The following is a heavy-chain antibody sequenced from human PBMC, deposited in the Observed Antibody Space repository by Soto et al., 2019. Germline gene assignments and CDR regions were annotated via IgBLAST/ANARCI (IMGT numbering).Heavy chain of an antibody. V-gene: IGHV4-31*03. CDR3: ARVLRYFDWTTDY. D-gene: IGHD3-9*01. CDR2: SYYSGST. J-gene: IGHJ4*02. Sequence: QVQLQESGPGLVKPSQTLSLTCTVSGGSISSGGYYWSWIRQHPGKGLEWIGYSYYSGSTYYNPSLRSRVTISVDTSKNQFSLKVSSVTDADRAVYYCARVLRYFDWTTDYWGQGTLVTVSS. CDR1: GGSISSGGYY.